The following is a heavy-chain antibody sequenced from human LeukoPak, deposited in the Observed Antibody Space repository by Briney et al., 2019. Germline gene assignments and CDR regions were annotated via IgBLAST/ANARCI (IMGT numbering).Heavy chain of an antibody. V-gene: IGHV4-39*07. CDR1: GGSISSANYY. Sequence: PSETLSLTCAVSGGSISSANYYWGWIRQPPGKGLEWIGNIYYRGSTYYNPSLKSRVTISVDTSKNQFSLKVNSVTAADTAVYYCARVVVVSAIHYYYYMDVWGKGTTVTVSS. D-gene: IGHD2-21*02. J-gene: IGHJ6*03. CDR3: ARVVVVSAIHYYYYMDV. CDR2: IYYRGST.